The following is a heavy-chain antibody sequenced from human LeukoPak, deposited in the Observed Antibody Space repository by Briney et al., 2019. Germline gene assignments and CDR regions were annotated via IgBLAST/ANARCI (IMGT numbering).Heavy chain of an antibody. V-gene: IGHV3-23*01. CDR2: IIGSAVNT. Sequence: GESLRLSCGASGLTVSSYGMSWVRQAPGKGLEWVATIIGSAVNTYYADSVKGRFTISRDDSKNTVYLQMNSLRAEDTAVYSCAKYTSGTSYRGLDQWGQGTLVTVSS. J-gene: IGHJ4*02. CDR1: GLTVSSYG. D-gene: IGHD3-10*01. CDR3: AKYTSGTSYRGLDQ.